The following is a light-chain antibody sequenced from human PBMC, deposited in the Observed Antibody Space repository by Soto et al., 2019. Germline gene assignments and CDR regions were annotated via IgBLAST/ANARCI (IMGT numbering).Light chain of an antibody. CDR3: NSYTSSSTYV. Sequence: QSVLTQPASVSGSPGQSITISCTGTSSDVGGYNYVSWYQQHPGKAPKLMIYDVSNRPSGVSNRFSGSKSGNTASLTISGLQAEDEADYYCNSYTSSSTYVVGTGTKLTVL. CDR1: SSDVGGYNY. J-gene: IGLJ1*01. V-gene: IGLV2-14*01. CDR2: DVS.